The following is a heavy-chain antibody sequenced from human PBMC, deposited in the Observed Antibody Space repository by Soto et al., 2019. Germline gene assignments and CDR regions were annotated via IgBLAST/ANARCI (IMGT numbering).Heavy chain of an antibody. CDR3: ARLYGSGKEGVRGVDV. J-gene: IGHJ6*02. CDR1: GFPFSSYG. Sequence: QEQLVESGGGVVQPGTSLRLSCAASGFPFSSYGMHWVRQAPGKGLEWVTVIWYDGSEKRYTDSVTGRFTISRDNSKNTVLLQMNGLRVEDTAVYYCARLYGSGKEGVRGVDVWGQGTTVIVSS. D-gene: IGHD3-10*01. V-gene: IGHV3-33*01. CDR2: IWYDGSEK.